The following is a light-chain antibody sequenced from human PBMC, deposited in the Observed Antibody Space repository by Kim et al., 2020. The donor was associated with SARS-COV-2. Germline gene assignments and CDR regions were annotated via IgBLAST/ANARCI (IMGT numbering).Light chain of an antibody. CDR1: ELPKQY. CDR2: EDT. V-gene: IGLV3-25*03. CDR3: QSADSSDTFWV. J-gene: IGLJ3*02. Sequence: QGETARSTCSGDELPKQYVYWFQQKPGKAPVVVIYEDTERPSGIPERFSGSTSGTTVTLTISGVQAEDEADYYCQSADSSDTFWVFGGGTQLTVL.